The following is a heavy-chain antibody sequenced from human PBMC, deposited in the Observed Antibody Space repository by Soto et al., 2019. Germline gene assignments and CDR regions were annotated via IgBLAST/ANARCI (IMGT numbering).Heavy chain of an antibody. J-gene: IGHJ2*01. D-gene: IGHD1-26*01. Sequence: VQLLQSGGEVKKPGASVKVSCKATGNTFMSYGFSWVRQAPGQGLEWIGWISAYNGKTDYAQNVQGRVTVTRDTSTSTVYMELTSLTSDDTAVYFCARHGVGSFWYFDVWGRGTWVTVSS. CDR3: ARHGVGSFWYFDV. V-gene: IGHV1-18*01. CDR1: GNTFMSYG. CDR2: ISAYNGKT.